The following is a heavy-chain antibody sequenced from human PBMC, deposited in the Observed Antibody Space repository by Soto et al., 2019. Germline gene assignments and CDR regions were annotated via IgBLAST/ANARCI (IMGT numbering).Heavy chain of an antibody. J-gene: IGHJ4*02. CDR1: GGTFSSYT. D-gene: IGHD3-3*01. Sequence: SVKVSCKASGGTFSSYTISWVRQAPGQGLEWMGGIIPVLGAANAAPKFQGRVTITADESTSTAYMELSSLTSEDTAVYYCARDRLDYDFWTGYYQPYFDYLGQGTLVTVSS. V-gene: IGHV1-69*13. CDR2: IIPVLGAA. CDR3: ARDRLDYDFWTGYYQPYFDY.